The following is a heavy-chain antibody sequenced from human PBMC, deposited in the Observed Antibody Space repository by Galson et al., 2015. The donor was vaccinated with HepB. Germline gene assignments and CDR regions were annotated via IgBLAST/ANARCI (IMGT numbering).Heavy chain of an antibody. V-gene: IGHV1-18*01. Sequence: SCKASGYTLTSYGISWVRQAPGQGLEWMGWISAYNGNTNYAQKLQGRVTMTTDTSTSTAYMELRSLRSDDTAVYYCAWSGYSGYEGGGRHWGQGTLVTVSS. J-gene: IGHJ4*02. CDR3: AWSGYSGYEGGGRH. CDR2: ISAYNGNT. D-gene: IGHD5-12*01. CDR1: GYTLTSYG.